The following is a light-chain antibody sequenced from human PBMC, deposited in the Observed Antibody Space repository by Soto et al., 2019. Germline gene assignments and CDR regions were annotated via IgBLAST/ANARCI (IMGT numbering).Light chain of an antibody. V-gene: IGLV2-14*01. CDR1: SSDVGGYNY. Sequence: QSALTQPASVSGSPGQASTISCTGTSSDVGGYNYVSWYQQHPDKAPQLMIYDVSNRPSGVSNLFSGSKSGNTASLTISGLQAEDEADYYCSSYTSSSTLVVFGGGSKVTVL. CDR2: DVS. CDR3: SSYTSSSTLVV. J-gene: IGLJ2*01.